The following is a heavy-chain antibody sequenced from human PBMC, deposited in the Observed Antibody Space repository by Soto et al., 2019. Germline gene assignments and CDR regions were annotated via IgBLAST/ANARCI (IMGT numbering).Heavy chain of an antibody. J-gene: IGHJ4*01. D-gene: IGHD5-12*01. CDR3: ATIRVRGGPLRFED. CDR1: GGLISKYS. Sequence: VQLVQSGPEVRKPGSSVKVSCKTSGGLISKYSFNWVRQAPGQGLEWLGGVLPISGSTDYAQKFQCRLTITGDRSTSTVYMELSRLRSDDTANYYCATIRVRGGPLRFEDGGQGMLISVSS. V-gene: IGHV1-69*06. CDR2: VLPISGST.